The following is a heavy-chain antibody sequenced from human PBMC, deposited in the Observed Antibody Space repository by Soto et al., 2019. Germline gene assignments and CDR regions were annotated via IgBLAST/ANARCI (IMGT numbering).Heavy chain of an antibody. CDR3: AKTDLAAGRPY. CDR1: GITFGSRA. J-gene: IGHJ4*02. CDR2: ISGSGGST. D-gene: IGHD6-19*01. Sequence: EVQLLESGGDLVQPGGSLRLSCVASGITFGSRAMSWVRQAPGEGLEWVSAISGSGGSTYYADSVKGRFTISRDNSKNTLYLQMNSLRAEDTAVYYCAKTDLAAGRPYWGQGTLVTVSS. V-gene: IGHV3-23*01.